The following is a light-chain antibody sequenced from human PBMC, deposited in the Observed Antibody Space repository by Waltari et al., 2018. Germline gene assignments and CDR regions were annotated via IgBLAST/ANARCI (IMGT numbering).Light chain of an antibody. CDR3: SSYAGTNKLVV. V-gene: IGLV2-8*01. Sequence: QSALTQPPSASGSPGQSVTISCTGTSSDIGAYDYVSWYQQRPGKAPTLMILEIKKWPSGVLDRFSGSNSGNTASLTIFGLRPEDEADYYCSSYAGTNKLVVFGGGTKLTVL. CDR2: EIK. J-gene: IGLJ2*01. CDR1: SSDIGAYDY.